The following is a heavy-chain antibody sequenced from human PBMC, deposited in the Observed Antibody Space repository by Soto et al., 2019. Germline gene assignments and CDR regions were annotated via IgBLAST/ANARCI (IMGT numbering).Heavy chain of an antibody. D-gene: IGHD3-10*01. Sequence: QVQLQESGPGLVKPSQTLSLTCTVSGGSISSGSYYWSWIRQHPGKGLEWIGYIYNSGRTYYNPSLKSRVKISVDTSKNQFSLKLSSVTAADTAVYYCARDMGRVLARWYFDLWGRGTLVTVSS. CDR3: ARDMGRVLARWYFDL. CDR2: IYNSGRT. J-gene: IGHJ2*01. CDR1: GGSISSGSYY. V-gene: IGHV4-31*03.